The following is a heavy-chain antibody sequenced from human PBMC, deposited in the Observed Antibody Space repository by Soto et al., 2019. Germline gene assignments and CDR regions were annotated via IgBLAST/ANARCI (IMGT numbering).Heavy chain of an antibody. V-gene: IGHV4-39*01. Sequence: SETLSLTCTVSGGSISSGSYYWAWIRQPPGKGLEWIGSFCYSGSTYYNPSLKSRVTMSVDTSKNQLSLRLSSVTAADTAVYYCARHRDDSSGWYVDYWGQGTLVTVSS. CDR2: FCYSGST. J-gene: IGHJ4*02. CDR3: ARHRDDSSGWYVDY. D-gene: IGHD3-22*01. CDR1: GGSISSGSYY.